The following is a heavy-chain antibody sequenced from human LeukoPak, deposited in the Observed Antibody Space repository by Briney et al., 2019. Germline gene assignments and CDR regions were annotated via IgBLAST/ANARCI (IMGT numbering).Heavy chain of an antibody. J-gene: IGHJ4*02. V-gene: IGHV3-23*01. CDR2: ISGSGGST. Sequence: GGSLRLSCAASGFTFSSYAMSWVRQAPGKGLEWVSAISGSGGSTYYADSVKGRFTISRDNSKNTLYLQMNSLRAEDTAVYYCAKAAYYDFWSGLSNSPRGYYFDYWGQGTLVTVSS. CDR1: GFTFSSYA. CDR3: AKAAYYDFWSGLSNSPRGYYFDY. D-gene: IGHD3-3*01.